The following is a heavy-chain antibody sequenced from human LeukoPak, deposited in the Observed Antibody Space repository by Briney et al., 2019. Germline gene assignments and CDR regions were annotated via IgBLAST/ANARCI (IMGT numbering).Heavy chain of an antibody. CDR3: AKEGRSLQAY. Sequence: ETGGSLRLSCAASGFMFSSNWMSWVRLAPGKGLEWVANIKEDGTETYHVDSVKGRFTISGDNAKNSLYLQMNSPRVEDTAVYYCAKEGRSLQAYWGQGTLVTVSS. J-gene: IGHJ4*02. D-gene: IGHD5-24*01. CDR1: GFMFSSNW. V-gene: IGHV3-7*03. CDR2: IKEDGTET.